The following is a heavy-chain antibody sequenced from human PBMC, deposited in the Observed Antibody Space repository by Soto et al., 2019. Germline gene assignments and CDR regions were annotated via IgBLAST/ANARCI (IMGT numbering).Heavy chain of an antibody. Sequence: SETPSLTCTVSGGSISSSSYYWGWIRQPPGKGLEWIGSIYYSGSTYYNPSLKSRVTISVDTSKNQFSLKLSSVTAADTAVYYCARIRAGKGINWFDPWGQGTLVTVSS. CDR1: GGSISSSSYY. CDR2: IYYSGST. V-gene: IGHV4-39*07. D-gene: IGHD3-10*01. J-gene: IGHJ5*02. CDR3: ARIRAGKGINWFDP.